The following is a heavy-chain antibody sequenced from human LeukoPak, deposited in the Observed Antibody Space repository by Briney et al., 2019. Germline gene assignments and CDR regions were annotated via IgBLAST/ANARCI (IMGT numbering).Heavy chain of an antibody. D-gene: IGHD2-15*01. CDR2: IGAGGTFT. Sequence: GGSLRLSCTASGFTFSSYAMNWVRQAPGKGLEWVSGIGAGGTFTYYADSVKGRFTIFRDNSRNTLYLQMNSLRADDTAVYYCARDRGGRTGLDDWGQGTLVTVSS. V-gene: IGHV3-23*01. J-gene: IGHJ4*02. CDR3: ARDRGGRTGLDD. CDR1: GFTFSSYA.